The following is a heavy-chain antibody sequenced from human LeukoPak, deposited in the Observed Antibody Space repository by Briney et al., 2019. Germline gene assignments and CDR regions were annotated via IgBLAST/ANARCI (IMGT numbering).Heavy chain of an antibody. V-gene: IGHV1-46*01. Sequence: GASVKLSCKASGFTFTNYYMHWVRQAPGQGLEWMGLISPTGSSTNYAQKFRGRVTMTRDTSTTTVYMELSSLRSEDTAVYYCGREESGGYFDYWGEGTLVTVSS. CDR3: GREESGGYFDY. CDR2: ISPTGSST. CDR1: GFTFTNYY. J-gene: IGHJ4*02. D-gene: IGHD2-8*02.